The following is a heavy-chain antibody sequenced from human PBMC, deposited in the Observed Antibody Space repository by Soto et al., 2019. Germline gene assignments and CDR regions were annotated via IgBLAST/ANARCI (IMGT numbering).Heavy chain of an antibody. J-gene: IGHJ3*02. CDR2: TYYRSKWYN. Sequence: SQTLSLTCAICGENVSINIAAWNWIRQSPSRGLEWLGRTYYRSKWYNDYAVSVKSRITINADTSKNQFSLQLNSVTPEDTAVHYCARDPRGPLDAFDIWGQGTVVTVS. CDR3: ARDPRGPLDAFDI. V-gene: IGHV6-1*01. CDR1: GENVSINIAA.